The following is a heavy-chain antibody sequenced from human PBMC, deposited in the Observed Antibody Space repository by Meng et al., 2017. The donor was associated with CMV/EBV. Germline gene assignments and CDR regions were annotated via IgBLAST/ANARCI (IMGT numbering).Heavy chain of an antibody. D-gene: IGHD5-18*01. Sequence: GESLKISCAASGFTFSSYSMNWVRQAPGKGLEWVSSISSSSSYIYYADSVKGRFTISRDNAKNSLYLQMNSLRAEDTAVYYRARDRVSYSADFDYWGQGTLVTVSS. CDR3: ARDRVSYSADFDY. V-gene: IGHV3-21*01. CDR2: ISSSSSYI. J-gene: IGHJ4*02. CDR1: GFTFSSYS.